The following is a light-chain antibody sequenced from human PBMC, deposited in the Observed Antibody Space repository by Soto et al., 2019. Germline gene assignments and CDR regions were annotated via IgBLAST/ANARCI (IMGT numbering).Light chain of an antibody. CDR2: HNY. CDR1: SSNIGSDF. Sequence: QSVLTQAPSASGTPGQRVTISCSGSSSNIGSDFVSWYQQLPGTAPKLLIYHNYHRPSGVPDRFSGSKSGTSASLAISDLRSEDEADYYCSACDDSLSSYVFGAGTKVTVL. V-gene: IGLV1-47*01. CDR3: SACDDSLSSYV. J-gene: IGLJ1*01.